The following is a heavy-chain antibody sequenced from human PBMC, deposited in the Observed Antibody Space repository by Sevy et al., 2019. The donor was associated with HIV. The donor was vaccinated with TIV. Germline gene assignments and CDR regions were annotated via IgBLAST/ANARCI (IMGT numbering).Heavy chain of an antibody. Sequence: GGSLRLSCAASGFTFSDHYVDWVRQAPGKGLEWIGRIRNRPNSYTPEYAASVEGRVTISRDDSRNSLYLQMNRLKTEESAVYYCVRGPNCGVGGCQQISPYCLDVWGKGATVTVSS. CDR2: IRNRPNSYTP. J-gene: IGHJ6*03. CDR3: VRGPNCGVGGCQQISPYCLDV. D-gene: IGHD2-21*01. V-gene: IGHV3-72*01. CDR1: GFTFSDHY.